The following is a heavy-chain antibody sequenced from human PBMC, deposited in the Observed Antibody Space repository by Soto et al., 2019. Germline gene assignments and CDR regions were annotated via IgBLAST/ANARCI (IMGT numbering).Heavy chain of an antibody. D-gene: IGHD3-3*01. CDR1: GFTFSSYG. CDR2: ISSDGSNK. J-gene: IGHJ5*02. CDR3: AKDWSITIFGVIP. V-gene: IGHV3-30*18. Sequence: QVQLVESGGGVVQPGRSLRLSCAASGFTFSSYGMHWVRQAPGKGLEWLAVISSDGSNKYYADSVKGRFTISRDNSKNTLYLQMNSLRAEDTAVYYCAKDWSITIFGVIPWGQGTLVTVSS.